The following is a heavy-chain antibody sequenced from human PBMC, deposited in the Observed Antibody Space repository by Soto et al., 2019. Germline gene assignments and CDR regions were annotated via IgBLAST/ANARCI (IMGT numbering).Heavy chain of an antibody. CDR2: IYYSGST. Sequence: PSETLSLTCTVSGGSISSSSYYRGWIRQPPGKGLEWIGSIYYSGSTYYNPSLKSRVTISVDTSNKNFSLKLASVTAADTAVYYCARAPYSSGWPDSWGQGTLVTVSS. J-gene: IGHJ4*02. D-gene: IGHD6-19*01. CDR3: ARAPYSSGWPDS. CDR1: GGSISSSSYY. V-gene: IGHV4-39*07.